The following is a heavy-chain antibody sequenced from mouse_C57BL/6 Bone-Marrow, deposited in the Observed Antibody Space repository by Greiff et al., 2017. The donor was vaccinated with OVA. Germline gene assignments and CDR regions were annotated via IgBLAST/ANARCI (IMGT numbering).Heavy chain of an antibody. Sequence: QVQLKESGAELAKPGASVKLSCKASGYTFTSYWMHWVKQRPGQGLEWIGYINPSSGYTKYNQKFKDKATLTADKSSSTAYMQLSSLTYEDSAVDYCEHSNFDVWGTGTTVTVSS. D-gene: IGHD2-5*01. J-gene: IGHJ1*03. CDR1: GYTFTSYW. CDR2: INPSSGYT. CDR3: EHSNFDV. V-gene: IGHV1-7*01.